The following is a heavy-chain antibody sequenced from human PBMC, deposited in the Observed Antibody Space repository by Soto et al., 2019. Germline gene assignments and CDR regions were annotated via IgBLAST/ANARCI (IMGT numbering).Heavy chain of an antibody. CDR2: ISFDGSKK. CDR1: GFTFRSYA. V-gene: IGHV3-30*04. J-gene: IGHJ4*02. Sequence: HVQLVESGGGEVQTGRSLRLSCEASGFTFRSYAMHWVRQAPGKGLEWVALISFDGSKKQYADSVKGRFTISRDNSKSTLSLQMNSLTIQDTAVYYCARSGSSFPFDHWGQGTLVPVSS. CDR3: ARSGSSFPFDH. D-gene: IGHD1-26*01.